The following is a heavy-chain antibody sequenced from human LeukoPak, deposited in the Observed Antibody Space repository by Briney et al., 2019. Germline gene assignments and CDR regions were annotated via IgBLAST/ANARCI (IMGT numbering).Heavy chain of an antibody. V-gene: IGHV3-53*01. D-gene: IGHD3-22*01. CDR2: INSGGST. CDR3: ARRYYYDSSGYYYDY. J-gene: IGHJ4*02. Sequence: GGSLRLSCAVSGFTVSNNYVSWVRQAPGEGPEWVSVINSGGSTYYADSVKGRFTISRDNSRNMLNLQMNSLRADDTAVYYCARRYYYDSSGYYYDYWGEGTLVTVSS. CDR1: GFTVSNNY.